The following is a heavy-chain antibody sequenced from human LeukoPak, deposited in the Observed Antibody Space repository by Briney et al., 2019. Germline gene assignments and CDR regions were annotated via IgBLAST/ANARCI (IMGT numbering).Heavy chain of an antibody. CDR3: ARGSSGIAVAGTRREWRLLKYYFDY. CDR1: GGSFSGYY. V-gene: IGHV4-34*01. D-gene: IGHD6-19*01. CDR2: INHSGST. Sequence: SETLSLTCAVYGGSFSGYYWSWIRQPPGKGLEWIGEINHSGSTNYNPSLKSRVTISVDTSKNQFSLKLSSVTAADTAVYYCARGSSGIAVAGTRREWRLLKYYFDYWGQGTLVTVSS. J-gene: IGHJ4*02.